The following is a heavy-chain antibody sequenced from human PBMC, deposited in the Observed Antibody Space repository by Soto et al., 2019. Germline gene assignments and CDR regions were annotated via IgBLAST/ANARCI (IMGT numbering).Heavy chain of an antibody. J-gene: IGHJ5*02. CDR3: ARDRHNNFFDP. CDR2: IYYSGST. V-gene: IGHV4-31*03. D-gene: IGHD6-6*01. Sequence: SETLSLTCTVSGAYMSSVGYYRTWIRQSPGKGLEWIGYIYYSGSTYYNPSLESRVAISLDTSRSQFSLTLHSVTAADTAIYYCARDRHNNFFDPWGQGTLVTVSS. CDR1: GAYMSSVGYY.